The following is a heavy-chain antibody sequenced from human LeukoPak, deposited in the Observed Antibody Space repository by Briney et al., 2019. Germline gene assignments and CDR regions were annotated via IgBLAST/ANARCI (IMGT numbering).Heavy chain of an antibody. J-gene: IGHJ4*02. CDR1: GGSISSYF. D-gene: IGHD3-10*01. CDR3: ARHYASGSYPLDY. CDR2: IYSSGST. Sequence: SETLSLTCTVSGGSISSYFWSWIRQPPGKGLEWIGHIYSSGSTTYTPSLQSRVTMSVDTSENQFSLKLSSVTAADTAVYYCARHYASGSYPLDYWGQGTLVTVSS. V-gene: IGHV4-59*08.